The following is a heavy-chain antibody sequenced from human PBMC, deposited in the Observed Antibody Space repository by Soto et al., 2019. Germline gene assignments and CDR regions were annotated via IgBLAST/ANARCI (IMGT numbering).Heavy chain of an antibody. CDR1: GGSISSSSYY. Sequence: SETLSLTCTVSGGSISSSSYYWGWIRQPPGKGLEWIGSIYYSGSTYYNPSLKSRVTISVDTSKNQFSLKLSSVTAADTAVYYCARHVRFWRGYFDSTYLVWFHPWGQGTLVTVAS. CDR2: IYYSGST. CDR3: ARHVRFWRGYFDSTYLVWFHP. V-gene: IGHV4-39*01. J-gene: IGHJ5*02. D-gene: IGHD3-3*01.